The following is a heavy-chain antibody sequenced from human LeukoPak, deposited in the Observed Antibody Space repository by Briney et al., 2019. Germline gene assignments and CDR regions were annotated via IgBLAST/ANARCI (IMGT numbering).Heavy chain of an antibody. Sequence: SETLSLTCAVYGGSFSGYYWSWIRQPPGKGLEWIGEINHSGSTDYNPSLKSRVTISVDTSRNQFSLKLSSVTAADTAVYYCARGIPYCGSTSCYGYYFDYWGQGTLVTVSS. D-gene: IGHD2-2*01. CDR3: ARGIPYCGSTSCYGYYFDY. V-gene: IGHV4-34*01. CDR2: INHSGST. J-gene: IGHJ4*02. CDR1: GGSFSGYY.